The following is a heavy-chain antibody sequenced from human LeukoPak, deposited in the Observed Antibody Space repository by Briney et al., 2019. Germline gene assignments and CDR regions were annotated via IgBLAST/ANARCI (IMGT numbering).Heavy chain of an antibody. J-gene: IGHJ3*02. CDR1: GFTFSSYA. CDR2: IYSGGST. V-gene: IGHV3-53*01. CDR3: ARDSDSSGYSPFDI. D-gene: IGHD3-22*01. Sequence: QPGGSLRLSCAASGFTFSSYAMSWVRQAPGKGLEWVSVIYSGGSTYYADSVKDRFTISGDNSKNTLYLQMNSLRAEDTAVYYCARDSDSSGYSPFDIWGQGTMVTVSS.